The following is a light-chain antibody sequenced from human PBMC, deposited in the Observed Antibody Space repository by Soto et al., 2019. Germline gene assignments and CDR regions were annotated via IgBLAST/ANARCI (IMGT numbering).Light chain of an antibody. CDR2: DAS. V-gene: IGKV3-20*01. J-gene: IGKJ4*01. Sequence: EIVLTQSPGSLSLSPGESATLSCRASQSVSNTHVAWYQQRPGQAPRLLIYDASRRDIGVPDRFSGSGSGTDFTLAISGLEPADFAVYYCQQYNNWPALAFGGGTKVEIK. CDR3: QQYNNWPALA. CDR1: QSVSNTH.